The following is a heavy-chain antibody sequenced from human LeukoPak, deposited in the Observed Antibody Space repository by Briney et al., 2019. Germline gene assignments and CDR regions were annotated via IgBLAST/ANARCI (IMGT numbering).Heavy chain of an antibody. Sequence: GGSLRLSCAASGFTFSSYSMNWVRQAPGKGLEWVSSISSSSSYIYYADSVKGRFTISRDNGKNSLYLQMNSLRAEDTAVYYCARRDSSSDAFDIWGQGTMVTVSS. CDR1: GFTFSSYS. CDR3: ARRDSSSDAFDI. J-gene: IGHJ3*02. D-gene: IGHD6-13*01. V-gene: IGHV3-21*01. CDR2: ISSSSSYI.